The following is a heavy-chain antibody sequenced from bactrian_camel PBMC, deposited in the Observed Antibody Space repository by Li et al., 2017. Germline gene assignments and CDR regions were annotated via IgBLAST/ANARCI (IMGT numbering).Heavy chain of an antibody. CDR2: IDVNGIT. V-gene: IGHV3S53*01. CDR3: VAGDRVQRPAYGGACPSPTY. CDR1: GYTGSSNC. J-gene: IGHJ4*01. Sequence: HVQLVESGGGSVQAGGSLRLSCAASGYTGSSNCMAWFRQVLGKEREGVAAIDVNGITMYAVSVRGRFAISKDNSKNILYLQMDKLKPEDTAVYYCVAGDRVQRPAYGGACPSPTYWGQGTQVTVS. D-gene: IGHD6*01.